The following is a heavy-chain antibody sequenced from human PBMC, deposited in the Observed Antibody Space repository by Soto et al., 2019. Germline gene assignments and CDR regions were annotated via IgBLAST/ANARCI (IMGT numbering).Heavy chain of an antibody. CDR2: MNPNSGNT. CDR3: ARAPYSSGWYKWFDP. D-gene: IGHD6-19*01. V-gene: IGHV1-8*01. CDR1: GYTFTSYD. J-gene: IGHJ5*02. Sequence: ASVKVSCKASGYTFTSYDINWVRQATGQGLEWMGWMNPNSGNTGYAQKFQGRVTMTRNTSISTAYMELSSLRSEDTAVYYCARAPYSSGWYKWFDPWGQGTLVTVSS.